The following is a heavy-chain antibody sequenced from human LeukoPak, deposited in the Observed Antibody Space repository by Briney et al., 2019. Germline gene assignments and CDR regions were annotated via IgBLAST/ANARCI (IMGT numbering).Heavy chain of an antibody. D-gene: IGHD3-22*01. J-gene: IGHJ4*02. CDR3: ARQGSGYYWGKYYFDY. CDR1: GGSISSSSSY. CDR2: IYYSGST. V-gene: IGHV4-39*01. Sequence: SETLSLTCTVSGGSISSSSSYGGWIRQPPGKGLEWIASIYYSGSTYYNPSLKSRVTISVDTSKNQFSLKLSSVTAADTAVYYCARQGSGYYWGKYYFDYWGQGTLVTVSS.